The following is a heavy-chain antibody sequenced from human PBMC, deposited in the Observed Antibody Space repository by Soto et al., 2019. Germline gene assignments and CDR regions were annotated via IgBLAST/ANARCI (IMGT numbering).Heavy chain of an antibody. CDR1: GYTFTSYG. CDR2: ISAYNGNT. CDR3: ARESARGWGYSGYDLDY. Sequence: GASVKVSCKASGYTFTSYGISWVRQAPGQGLEWMGWISAYNGNTNYAQKLQGRVTMTTDTSTSTAYMELRSLRSDDTAVYYCARESARGWGYSGYDLDYWGQGTLVTVSS. J-gene: IGHJ4*02. D-gene: IGHD5-12*01. V-gene: IGHV1-18*01.